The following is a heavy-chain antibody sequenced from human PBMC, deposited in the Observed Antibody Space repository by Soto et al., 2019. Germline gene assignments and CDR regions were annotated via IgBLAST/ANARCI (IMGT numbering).Heavy chain of an antibody. CDR3: ARHTVVQPTYFDY. CDR1: GFTFSSYA. J-gene: IGHJ4*02. Sequence: PSLSCAASGFTFSSYAMSWVRQAPGKGLEWVSAISGSGGSTYYADSVTGRFTISRDNSKNTLYLQMNSLRPQDTSVHYCARHTVVQPTYFDYWGQGALVTISS. V-gene: IGHV3-23*01. D-gene: IGHD1-1*01. CDR2: ISGSGGST.